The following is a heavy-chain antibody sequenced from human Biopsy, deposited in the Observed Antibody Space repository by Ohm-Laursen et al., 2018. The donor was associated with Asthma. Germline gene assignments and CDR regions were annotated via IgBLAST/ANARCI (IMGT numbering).Heavy chain of an antibody. D-gene: IGHD6-13*01. J-gene: IGHJ3*01. CDR2: IHKNGIG. V-gene: IGHV4-39*01. CDR1: NGSISSNFYY. Sequence: ETLSLTCTVSNGSISSNFYYWGWIRQPPGKGLEWVGSIHKNGIGYYKSSLKSRLTISVDTPKNQFSLKVTSVTAADTAVYYCARQKLAAAEGPFDLWGQGTMVTVSS. CDR3: ARQKLAAAEGPFDL.